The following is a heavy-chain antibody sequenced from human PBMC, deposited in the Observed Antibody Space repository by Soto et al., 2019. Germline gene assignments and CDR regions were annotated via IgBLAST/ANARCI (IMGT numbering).Heavy chain of an antibody. D-gene: IGHD6-19*01. CDR3: ARPFSSGWYGDFDY. CDR1: GFAFSSYA. CDR2: ISYDASNK. V-gene: IGHV3-30-3*01. Sequence: PGGSLRLSCAASGFAFSSYAMHWVRRAPGKGLEWVAVISYDASNKYYADSVKGRFTISRDNSKKTIYLQMSSLRTEDTAAYYCARPFSSGWYGDFDYWGQGTLVTVSA. J-gene: IGHJ4*02.